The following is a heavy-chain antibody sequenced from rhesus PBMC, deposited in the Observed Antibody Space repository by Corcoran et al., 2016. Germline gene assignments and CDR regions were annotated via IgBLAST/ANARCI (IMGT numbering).Heavy chain of an antibody. V-gene: IGHV2-95*01. CDR3: ARALRGYSGYSSGTFGY. CDR1: VFSISTSGTG. Sequence: QVTLKESGPALVKPTQTLTLTCTFSVFSISTSGTGVGLIRPPPGTALEWLASIYWNDSKYYSTSMKSRLTISKDTSKNQVVLTMTNMDPVDTATYYCARALRGYSGYSSGTFGYWGQGVLVTVSS. CDR2: IYWNDSK. J-gene: IGHJ4*01. D-gene: IGHD5-30*01.